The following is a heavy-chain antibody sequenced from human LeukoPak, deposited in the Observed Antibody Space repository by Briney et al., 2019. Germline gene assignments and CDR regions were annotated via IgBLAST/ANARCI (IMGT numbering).Heavy chain of an antibody. CDR1: GFNFNGYN. Sequence: PGGSLRLSCMGSGFNFNGYNMNWVRQAAGKGLEWFAYISISGDIRYYTDSVRGRFTISRDNAKNSLYLQMSSLRVDDTAVYYCGRLPTLQNQAKHTSWDAFDIWGRGTMITVSA. D-gene: IGHD1-14*01. CDR2: ISISGDIR. CDR3: GRLPTLQNQAKHTSWDAFDI. J-gene: IGHJ3*02. V-gene: IGHV3-48*01.